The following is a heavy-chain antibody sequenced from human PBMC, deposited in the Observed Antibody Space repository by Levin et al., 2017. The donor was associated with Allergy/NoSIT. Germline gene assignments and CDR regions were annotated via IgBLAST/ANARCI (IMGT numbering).Heavy chain of an antibody. CDR2: ISGGGDTT. V-gene: IGHV3-23*01. Sequence: GGSLRLSCAASGFIFNSYAISWVRQAPGTGLECVSVISGGGDTTYTADSVKGRFTTSRDNSKNTVFLQMNSLRADDTAVYYCAKEGNWNGQYGLDVWGHGTTVTVSS. CDR3: AKEGNWNGQYGLDV. J-gene: IGHJ6*02. CDR1: GFIFNSYA. D-gene: IGHD1-1*01.